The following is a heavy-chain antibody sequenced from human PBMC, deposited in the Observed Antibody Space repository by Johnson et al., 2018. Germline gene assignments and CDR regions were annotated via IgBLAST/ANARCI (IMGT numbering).Heavy chain of an antibody. CDR2: IWFDGSNK. CDR3: ARGAYYDSSGYYARSMGAFDI. D-gene: IGHD3-22*01. Sequence: QLVESGGGVVQPGRSLRLSCAASGFTFSSYVMHWVRQAPGKGLEWVAVIWFDGSNKYYADSVKGRFTISRDNSKNTLYLQMNSLRAEDTAVNYCARGAYYDSSGYYARSMGAFDIWGKGTMVTVSS. V-gene: IGHV3-33*01. CDR1: GFTFSSYV. J-gene: IGHJ3*02.